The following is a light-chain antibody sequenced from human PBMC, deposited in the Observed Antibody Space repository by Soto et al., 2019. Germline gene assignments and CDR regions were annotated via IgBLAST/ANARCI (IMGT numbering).Light chain of an antibody. CDR3: QSFDSSLSGWV. CDR2: GDT. V-gene: IGLV1-40*01. CDR1: SSNIGAGYD. J-gene: IGLJ3*02. Sequence: SVLTQPPSVSAAPGQRVTISCTGSSSNIGAGYDVHWYQQLPGTAPKLLVSGDTNRPSGVPDRFSGSKSGTSASLAITGLRAEDEADYYCQSFDSSLSGWVFGGGTKLTVL.